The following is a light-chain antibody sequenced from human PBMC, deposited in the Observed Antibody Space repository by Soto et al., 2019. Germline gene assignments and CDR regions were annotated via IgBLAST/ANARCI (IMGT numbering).Light chain of an antibody. CDR3: QTWASGTRV. V-gene: IGLV4-69*02. Sequence: QSVLTQPPSASASLGASVELTCTLSSGHRNYAIAWHQQQPQQGPRFLMKLNNDGSHNKGDGIPDRFSGSSSGPVRYLTISSLQSEDEAEYYCQTWASGTRVFGGGTKLTVL. CDR2: LNNDGSH. CDR1: SGHRNYA. J-gene: IGLJ3*02.